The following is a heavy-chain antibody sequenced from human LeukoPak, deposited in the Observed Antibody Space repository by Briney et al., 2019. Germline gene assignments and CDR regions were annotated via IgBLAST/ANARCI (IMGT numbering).Heavy chain of an antibody. CDR3: ARGVFSGYSSGWYGGGFDY. CDR1: GGSFSGYY. J-gene: IGHJ4*02. D-gene: IGHD6-19*01. Sequence: SETLSLTCAVYGGSFSGYYWSWIRQPPGKGLEWIGEINHSGSTNYNPSLKSRVTISVDTSKNQFSLKLSSVTAADTAVYYCARGVFSGYSSGWYGGGFDYWGQGTLVTVSS. CDR2: INHSGST. V-gene: IGHV4-34*01.